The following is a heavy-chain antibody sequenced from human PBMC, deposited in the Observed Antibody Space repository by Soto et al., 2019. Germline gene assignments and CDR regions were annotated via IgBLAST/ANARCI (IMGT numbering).Heavy chain of an antibody. CDR1: GYSFTSYW. CDR3: ARDPPLSMIVVVGVDDF. J-gene: IGHJ4*02. V-gene: IGHV5-51*01. D-gene: IGHD3-22*01. CDR2: IYPGDSDT. Sequence: GESLKISCKGSGYSFTSYWIGWGRQMPGKGLEWMGIIYPGDSDTRYSPSFQGQVTISADKSISTAYLQWSSLKASDTAMYYCARDPPLSMIVVVGVDDFWGQGTLVTVSS.